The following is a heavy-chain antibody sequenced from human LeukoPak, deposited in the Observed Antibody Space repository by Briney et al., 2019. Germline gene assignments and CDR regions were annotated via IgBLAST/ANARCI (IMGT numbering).Heavy chain of an antibody. CDR1: GYTFTSYG. D-gene: IGHD3-10*01. J-gene: IGHJ6*03. V-gene: IGHV1-18*01. CDR3: AADHPMVRGAPSHYYYYYMDV. CDR2: ISAYNGNT. Sequence: ASVKVSCKASGYTFTSYGISWVRQAPGQGLEWMGWISAYNGNTNYAQKLQGRVTMTTDTSTSTAYMELSSLRSEDTAVYYCAADHPMVRGAPSHYYYYYMDVWGKGTTVTVSS.